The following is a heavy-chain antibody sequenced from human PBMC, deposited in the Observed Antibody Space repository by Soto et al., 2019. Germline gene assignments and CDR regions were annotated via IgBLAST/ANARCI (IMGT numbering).Heavy chain of an antibody. Sequence: QVQLVESGGGLVQPGRSLRLSCAASGFTFSSYAMHWVRQPPGKGLEWVSATSNDGVNAYYADSVKGRFTISRDNSKNTLYLQMKNLETEDTAVYYCARDLRYYNSRGYYGFFDYGGEGTLVTVSS. CDR3: ARDLRYYNSRGYYGFFDY. J-gene: IGHJ4*02. CDR2: TSNDGVNA. CDR1: GFTFSSYA. V-gene: IGHV3-30-3*01. D-gene: IGHD3-22*01.